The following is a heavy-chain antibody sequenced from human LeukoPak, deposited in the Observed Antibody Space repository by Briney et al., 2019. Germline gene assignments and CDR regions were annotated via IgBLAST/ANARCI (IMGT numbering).Heavy chain of an antibody. CDR2: ISSSSSYI. Sequence: GGSLRLSCAASGFTFSSYSMNWVRQAPGKGLEWVSSISSSSSYIYYADSVKGRFTISRDNAKNSLYLQMNSLRAEDTAVYYCAREGGGYYYCYMDVWGKGTTVTVSS. V-gene: IGHV3-21*01. CDR3: AREGGGYYYCYMDV. CDR1: GFTFSSYS. J-gene: IGHJ6*03. D-gene: IGHD1-26*01.